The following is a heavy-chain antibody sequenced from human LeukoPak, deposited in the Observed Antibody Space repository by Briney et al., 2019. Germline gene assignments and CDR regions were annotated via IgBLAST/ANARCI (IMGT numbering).Heavy chain of an antibody. CDR1: GGSISSGGYY. J-gene: IGHJ6*03. Sequence: PSETLSLTCTVSGGSISSGGYYWSWIRQHPGKGLEWIGYIYYSGSTYYNPSLKSRVTISVDTSKNQFSLKLSSVTAADTAVYYCVRVALPWIQLWSGDYYYYYMDVWGKGTTVTVSS. CDR3: VRVALPWIQLWSGDYYYYYMDV. V-gene: IGHV4-31*03. D-gene: IGHD5-18*01. CDR2: IYYSGST.